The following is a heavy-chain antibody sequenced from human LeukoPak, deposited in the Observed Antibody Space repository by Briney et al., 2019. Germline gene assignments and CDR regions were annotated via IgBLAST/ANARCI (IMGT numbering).Heavy chain of an antibody. D-gene: IGHD6-19*01. CDR1: GFTFSDYY. CDR2: ISSSGSTI. J-gene: IGHJ4*02. CDR3: AKDAQGLVRGGIYFDF. Sequence: GGSLRLSCAASGFTFSDYYMSWIRQAPGKGLEWVSYISSSGSTIYYADSVKGRFTISRDNAKNSLYLQMNSLRAEDTAVYYCAKDAQGLVRGGIYFDFWGQGSLVTVSS. V-gene: IGHV3-11*01.